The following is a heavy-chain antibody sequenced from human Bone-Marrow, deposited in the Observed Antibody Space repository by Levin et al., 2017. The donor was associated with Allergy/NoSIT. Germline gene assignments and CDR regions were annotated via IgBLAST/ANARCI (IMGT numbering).Heavy chain of an antibody. CDR2: IYPGDSDT. Sequence: GESLKISCKGSGYSFTSYWIGWVRQIPGKGLEWVGIIYPGDSDTRYSPSFQGQVTISADKSISTAYLQWSSLKASDTAMYYCARDDENGKDAFDIWGQGTMVTVSS. D-gene: IGHD1-1*01. J-gene: IGHJ3*02. V-gene: IGHV5-51*01. CDR1: GYSFTSYW. CDR3: ARDDENGKDAFDI.